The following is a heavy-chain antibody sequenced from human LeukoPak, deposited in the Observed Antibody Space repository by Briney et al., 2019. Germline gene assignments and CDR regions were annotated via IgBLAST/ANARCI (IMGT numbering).Heavy chain of an antibody. V-gene: IGHV3-21*01. J-gene: IGHJ4*02. CDR2: ISSSSSYI. D-gene: IGHD3-22*01. CDR3: ASGLLPIYYFDY. CDR1: GFTFSSYE. Sequence: GGSLRLSCAASGFTFSSYEMNWVRQAPGKGLEWVSSISSSSSYIYYADSVKGRFTISRDNAKNSLYLQMNSLRAEDTAVYYCASGLLPIYYFDYWGQGTLVTVSS.